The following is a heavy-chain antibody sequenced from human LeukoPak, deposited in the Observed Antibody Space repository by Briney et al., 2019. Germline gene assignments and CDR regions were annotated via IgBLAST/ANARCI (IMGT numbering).Heavy chain of an antibody. V-gene: IGHV1-2*02. CDR1: GYTFTAYY. CDR3: ARYYSVWYTDY. D-gene: IGHD6-19*01. Sequence: ASVKVSCKPSGYTFTAYYIHWVRQAPGQGLEWMGWMNPNSGGTNYAQKFQGRVSMTSDTSVSTAYMELSRLTFDDTAVYYCARYYSVWYTDYWGQGTLVTVSS. J-gene: IGHJ4*02. CDR2: MNPNSGGT.